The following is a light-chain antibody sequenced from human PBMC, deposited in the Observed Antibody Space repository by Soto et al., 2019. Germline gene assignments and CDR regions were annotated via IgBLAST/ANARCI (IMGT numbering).Light chain of an antibody. Sequence: DIQMTQSPSSLSASVGDRVTITCRASQSISSYLNWYHQKPGKAPDLLIYAASSLQSGVPSRFSGSGSGTDFTLTISRLEPEDFAVYYCQQYGSSGTFGQGTKVDIK. CDR2: AAS. J-gene: IGKJ1*01. CDR3: QQYGSSGT. V-gene: IGKV1-39*01. CDR1: QSISSY.